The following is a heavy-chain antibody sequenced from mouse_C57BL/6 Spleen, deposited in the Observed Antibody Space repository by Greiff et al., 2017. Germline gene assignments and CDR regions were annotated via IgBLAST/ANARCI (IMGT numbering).Heavy chain of an antibody. J-gene: IGHJ3*01. CDR1: GYTFTDYN. CDR2: INPNNGGT. Sequence: EVQLQQSGPELVKPGASVKIPCKASGYTFTDYNMDWVKQSHGKSLEWIGDINPNNGGTIYNQKFKGKATLTVDKSSSTAYMELRSLTSEDTAVYYCARPYYGYDAWFAYCGQGTLVTVSA. V-gene: IGHV1-18*01. CDR3: ARPYYGYDAWFAY. D-gene: IGHD2-9*01.